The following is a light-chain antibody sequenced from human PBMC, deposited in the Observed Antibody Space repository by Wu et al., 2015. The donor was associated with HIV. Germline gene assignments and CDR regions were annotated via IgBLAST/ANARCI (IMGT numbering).Light chain of an antibody. J-gene: IGKJ4*01. CDR3: QHRHSWPLT. Sequence: EIVLTQSPATLSLSPGERATLSCRASQSVSNYLAWYQKKPGQAPRLLLYDVSNRATDIPARFSGTGYGTDFTLTISSLEPIDSATYFCQHRHSWPLTFGGGTKVEIK. CDR2: DVS. CDR1: QSVSNY. V-gene: IGKV3-11*01.